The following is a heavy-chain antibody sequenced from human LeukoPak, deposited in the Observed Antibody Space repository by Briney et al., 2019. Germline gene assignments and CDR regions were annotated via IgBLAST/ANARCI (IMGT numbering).Heavy chain of an antibody. V-gene: IGHV3-23*01. Sequence: GGSLRLSCAASGLTFSSYAMNWVRHAPGKGLEWVSAISGSGAGTYYADSVKGRFTISRDNSKNTLHLQMNCLRAEDTAVYYCARGLHYYYYGMDVWGQGTTVTVSS. CDR3: ARGLHYYYYGMDV. CDR1: GLTFSSYA. CDR2: ISGSGAGT. J-gene: IGHJ6*02. D-gene: IGHD3-10*01.